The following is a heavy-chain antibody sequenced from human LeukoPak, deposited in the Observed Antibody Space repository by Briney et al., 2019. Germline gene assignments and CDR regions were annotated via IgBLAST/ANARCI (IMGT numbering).Heavy chain of an antibody. CDR1: GFTVSTNY. V-gene: IGHV3-53*01. J-gene: IGHJ3*02. CDR2: IYRNGSA. CDR3: AKFYSSGSFGAFEI. Sequence: GGSLRLSCAVSGFTVSTNYMAWVRQAPGKGLEWVSIIYRNGSAYYADSMEGRFNVSRDNSKNTVYLQVSSLKAEDTAVYFCAKFYSSGSFGAFEIWGQGTMVTVSS. D-gene: IGHD6-19*01.